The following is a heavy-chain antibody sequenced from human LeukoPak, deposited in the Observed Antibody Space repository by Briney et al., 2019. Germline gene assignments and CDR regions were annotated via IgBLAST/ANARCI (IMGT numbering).Heavy chain of an antibody. CDR1: GGSISSYY. Sequence: PSETLSLTCTVSGGSISSYYWGWLRQPPGKGLEWIGSIYHSGSTYYNPSLKSRVTISVDTSKNQFSLKLSSVTAADTAVYYCARDRYYGSGSYPIDYWGQGTLVTVSS. V-gene: IGHV4-38-2*02. CDR3: ARDRYYGSGSYPIDY. J-gene: IGHJ4*02. CDR2: IYHSGST. D-gene: IGHD3-10*01.